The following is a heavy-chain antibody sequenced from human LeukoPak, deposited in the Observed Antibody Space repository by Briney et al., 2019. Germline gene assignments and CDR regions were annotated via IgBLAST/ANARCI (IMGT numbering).Heavy chain of an antibody. CDR2: IYSGGST. CDR1: GFTVSSNY. D-gene: IGHD6-13*01. CDR3: AKDKRIAAAGLDP. J-gene: IGHJ5*02. Sequence: GGSLRLSCAASGFTVSSNYMSWVRQAPGKGLEWVSVIYSGGSTYYADSVKGRFTISRDNSKNTLYLQMNSLRAEDTAVYYCAKDKRIAAAGLDPWGQGTLVTVSS. V-gene: IGHV3-53*01.